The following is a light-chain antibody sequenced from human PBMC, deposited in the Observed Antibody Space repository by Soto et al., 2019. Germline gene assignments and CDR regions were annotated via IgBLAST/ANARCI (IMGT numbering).Light chain of an antibody. CDR1: QTVNSSY. V-gene: IGKV3-20*01. J-gene: IGKJ2*01. CDR3: QRYGISPPKYT. Sequence: EVVLTQSPGTLSLSPGERATLSCRASQTVNSSYLAWYQQKPGQAPRLLIYSASSRATDIPDRFSGSGSGTDLTLTITSLEPEDFQVYNCQRYGISPPKYTFGQGTKLEIK. CDR2: SAS.